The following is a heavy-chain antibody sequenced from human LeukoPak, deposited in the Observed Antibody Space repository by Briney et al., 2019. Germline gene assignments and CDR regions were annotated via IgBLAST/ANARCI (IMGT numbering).Heavy chain of an antibody. V-gene: IGHV3-7*01. D-gene: IGHD1-26*01. CDR2: IKEDGSQK. CDR1: GFTFSSYW. Sequence: GGSLRLSCAASGFTFSSYWMGWVRQAPRKGLEWVAKIKEDGSQKQYVDSVKGRFTISRDNAKNSLYLQMSSLRAEDTAVYYCARDRGGGSYDYWGQGTVVTVSS. CDR3: ARDRGGGSYDY. J-gene: IGHJ4*02.